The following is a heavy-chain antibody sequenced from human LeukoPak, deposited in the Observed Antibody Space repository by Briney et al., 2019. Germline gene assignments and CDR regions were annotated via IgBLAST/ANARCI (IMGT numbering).Heavy chain of an antibody. CDR2: INPNSGGT. CDR3: ARDTAYYYGSGTNFDY. V-gene: IGHV1-2*02. J-gene: IGHJ4*02. D-gene: IGHD3-10*01. Sequence: ASVKVSCKASGYTFTGYYMHWVRQAPGQGLEWMGWINPNSGGTNYAQKFQGRVTMTRDTSISTAYMELSRLRSDDTAVYYCARDTAYYYGSGTNFDYWGQGTLVTVSS. CDR1: GYTFTGYY.